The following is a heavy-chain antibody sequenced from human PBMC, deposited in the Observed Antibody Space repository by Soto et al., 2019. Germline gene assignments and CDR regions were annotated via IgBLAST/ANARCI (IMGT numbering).Heavy chain of an antibody. J-gene: IGHJ4*02. CDR1: GYTFTNYW. D-gene: IGHD1-20*01. Sequence: LKLSCKGSGYTFTNYWIVWVRQMPGEGLEWMGIINPSDSDTRYSSSFRGQVTISVDKSISTAYLQWNSLKASDTAMYYCARQGVYTQYNWNDFGYWGQGTLVTVSS. CDR3: ARQGVYTQYNWNDFGY. V-gene: IGHV5-51*01. CDR2: INPSDSDT.